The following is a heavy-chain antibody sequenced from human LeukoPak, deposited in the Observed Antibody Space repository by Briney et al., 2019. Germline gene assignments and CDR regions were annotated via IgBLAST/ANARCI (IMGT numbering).Heavy chain of an antibody. Sequence: SVKVSCMASGGTPSTYTISWVRPAPEEGLEWEGGIITMSGTANYAQKFQGRVTITADKSTSTAYMELSSLRSEDTAVYYCARDLDTTANTYFDYWGQGTLVTVSS. V-gene: IGHV1-69*06. CDR3: ARDLDTTANTYFDY. CDR2: IITMSGTA. J-gene: IGHJ4*02. D-gene: IGHD1-1*01. CDR1: GGTPSTYT.